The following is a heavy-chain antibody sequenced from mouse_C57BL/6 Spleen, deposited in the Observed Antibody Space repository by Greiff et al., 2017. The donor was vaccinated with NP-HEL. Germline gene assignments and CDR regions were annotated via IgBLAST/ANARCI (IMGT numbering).Heavy chain of an antibody. J-gene: IGHJ3*01. CDR3: ARGDYYGSSPY. D-gene: IGHD1-1*01. CDR2: ISSGSSTI. V-gene: IGHV5-17*01. CDR1: GFTFSDYG. Sequence: DVHLVESGGGLVKPGGSLKLSCAASGFTFSDYGMHWVRQAPEKGLEWVAYISSGSSTIYYADTVKGRFTISRDNAKNTLFLQMTSLRSEDTAMYYCARGDYYGSSPYWGQGTLVTVSA.